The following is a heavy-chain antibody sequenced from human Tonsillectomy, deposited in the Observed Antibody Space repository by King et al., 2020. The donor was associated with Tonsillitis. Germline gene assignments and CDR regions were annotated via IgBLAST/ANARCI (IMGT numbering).Heavy chain of an antibody. J-gene: IGHJ3*02. CDR2: ISGCGGST. D-gene: IGHD1-26*01. CDR3: AKELGDEVGDGFDI. CDR1: GFPFNNYA. V-gene: IGHV3-23*04. Sequence: VQLVESGGGLVQPGGSLRLSCAASGFPFNNYAMSWVRPPPGKGLEWVSAISGCGGSTYYADSVKGRFTISRDNSKKPQYLQMNSLRVEDTAVYYCAKELGDEVGDGFDIWGQGTMVTVSS.